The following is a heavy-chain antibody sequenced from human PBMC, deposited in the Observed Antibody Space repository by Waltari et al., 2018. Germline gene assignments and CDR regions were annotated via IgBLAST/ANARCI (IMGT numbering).Heavy chain of an antibody. CDR1: AYTYSGYY. CDR3: ARESWFDP. CDR2: INPNSGGT. Sequence: QLQLLHSGAEVQKSCAVETPSCNASAYTYSGYYLPWVRQAPGQGLEWMGWINPNSGGTNYAQKFQGRVTMTRDTSISTAYMELSRLGSDDTAVYYCARESWFDPWGQGTLVTVSS. J-gene: IGHJ5*02. V-gene: IGHV1-2*02.